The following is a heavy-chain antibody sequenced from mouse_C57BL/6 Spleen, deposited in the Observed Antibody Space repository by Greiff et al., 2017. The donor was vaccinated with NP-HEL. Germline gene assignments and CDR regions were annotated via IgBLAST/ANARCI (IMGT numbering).Heavy chain of an antibody. J-gene: IGHJ2*01. CDR1: GYTFTDYY. CDR3: ARSPYVYGSSFHYLDY. Sequence: EVQLQQSGPELVKPGASVKISCKASGYTFTDYYMNWVKQSHGKSLEWIGDINPNNGGTSYNQKFKGKATLTVDKSSSTAYMELRSLTSEDSAVYYCARSPYVYGSSFHYLDYWGQGTTLTVSS. V-gene: IGHV1-26*01. D-gene: IGHD1-1*01. CDR2: INPNNGGT.